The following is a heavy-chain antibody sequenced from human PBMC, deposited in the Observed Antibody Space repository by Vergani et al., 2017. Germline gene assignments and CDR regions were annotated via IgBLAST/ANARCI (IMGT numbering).Heavy chain of an antibody. D-gene: IGHD7-27*01. J-gene: IGHJ6*03. Sequence: QITLKESGPTLVKPTQTLTLTCTFSGFSLNTRGVSVAWIRQPPGKALEWLALIYWNDDQHYSPSLNNRVTITKDTSKNQVVLTMTNMDYVDTGTYYCVYRKTGCRTNGCCSPFYHCYYMDVWGKGTTVTVSS. CDR3: VYRKTGCRTNGCCSPFYHCYYMDV. CDR1: GFSLNTRGVS. CDR2: IYWNDDQ. V-gene: IGHV2-5*04.